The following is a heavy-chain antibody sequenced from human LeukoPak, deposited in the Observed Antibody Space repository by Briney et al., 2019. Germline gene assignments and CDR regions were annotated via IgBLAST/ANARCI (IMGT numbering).Heavy chain of an antibody. CDR1: GYTFTGYY. V-gene: IGHV1-2*02. CDR2: INPNSGGT. D-gene: IGHD1-26*01. J-gene: IGHJ1*01. CDR3: ASSARSWSSLFFQH. Sequence: ASVKVSCKASGYTFTGYYMHWVRQAPGQGLEWMGWINPNSGGTNYAQKFQGRVTMTRDTSISTAYMELRRLRFDDTAVYYCASSARSWSSLFFQHWGQGTLVTVSS.